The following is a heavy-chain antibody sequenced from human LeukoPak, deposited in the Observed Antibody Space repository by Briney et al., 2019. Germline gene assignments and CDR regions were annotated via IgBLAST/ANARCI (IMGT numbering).Heavy chain of an antibody. D-gene: IGHD3-16*02. J-gene: IGHJ4*02. CDR2: IYSGGST. CDR1: GFTVSSNY. CDR3: AKDPGVITFGGVIAPVG. V-gene: IGHV3-53*01. Sequence: GGSLRLSCAASGFTVSSNYMSWVRQAPGKGLEWVSVIYSGGSTYYADSVKGRFTISRDNSKNTLYLQMNSLRAEDTAVYYCAKDPGVITFGGVIAPVGWGQGTLVTVSS.